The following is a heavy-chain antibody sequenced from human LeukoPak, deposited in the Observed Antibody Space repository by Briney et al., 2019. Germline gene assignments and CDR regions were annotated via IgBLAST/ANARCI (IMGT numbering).Heavy chain of an antibody. CDR1: GGSFSGYY. CDR2: INHSGST. J-gene: IGHJ6*02. V-gene: IGHV4-34*01. CDR3: ARDYEDKVWFGHMDV. Sequence: SEALSLTCAVYGGSFSGYYWSWIRQPPGKGLEWIGEINHSGSTNYNPSLKSRVTISVDTSKNQFSLKLSSVTAADTAVYYCARDYEDKVWFGHMDVWGQGTTVTVSS. D-gene: IGHD3-10*01.